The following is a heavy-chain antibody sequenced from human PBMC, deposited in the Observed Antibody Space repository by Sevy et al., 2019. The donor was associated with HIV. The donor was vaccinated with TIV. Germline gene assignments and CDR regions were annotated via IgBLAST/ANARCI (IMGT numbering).Heavy chain of an antibody. D-gene: IGHD2-15*01. CDR1: GYSFTAHW. J-gene: IGHJ3*01. Sequence: GKSLKISCQASGYSFTAHWIGWVRQMPGKGLEWMGILFPGNSDVRSFQGQVTVSVDRSTNTAYLQWGSLTASDSAIYYCARGGHLSLDAFDVWGLGTMVTVSS. CDR2: LFPGNSDV. V-gene: IGHV5-51*01. CDR3: ARGGHLSLDAFDV.